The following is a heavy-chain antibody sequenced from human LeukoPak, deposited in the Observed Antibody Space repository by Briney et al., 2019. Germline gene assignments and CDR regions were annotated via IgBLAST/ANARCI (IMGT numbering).Heavy chain of an antibody. CDR2: ISYDGSNK. J-gene: IGHJ6*02. CDR3: AKEFRYGMDV. CDR1: GFTFSSYG. Sequence: GRSLRLSCAASGFTFSSYGMHWVRQAPGKGLEWVAVISYDGSNKYYADSVKGRFTISRDNSKNTLYLQMNSLRAEDTAVYYRAKEFRYGMDVWGQGTTVTVSS. V-gene: IGHV3-30*18.